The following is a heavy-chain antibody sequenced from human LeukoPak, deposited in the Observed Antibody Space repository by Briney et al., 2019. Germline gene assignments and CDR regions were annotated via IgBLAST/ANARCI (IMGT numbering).Heavy chain of an antibody. J-gene: IGHJ4*02. Sequence: GSLRLSCVASGFTFSDSPIHWVRLAPGKGLEWVAHIRGKRDNYATAYAASVKDRFAISRDNSENTAFLQMNSLKTDDTAVYFCARQTVSCHDYWGRGTLVTVSS. D-gene: IGHD2-2*01. CDR2: IRGKRDNYAT. V-gene: IGHV3-73*01. CDR1: GFTFSDSP. CDR3: ARQTVSCHDY.